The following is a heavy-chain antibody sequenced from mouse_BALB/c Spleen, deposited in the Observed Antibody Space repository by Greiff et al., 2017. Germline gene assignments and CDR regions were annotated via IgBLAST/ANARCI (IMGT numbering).Heavy chain of an antibody. J-gene: IGHJ3*01. D-gene: IGHD1-1*01. CDR3: ASYGREAWIAY. Sequence: QVQLQQSGAELVRPGTSVKVSCKASGYAFTNYLIEWVKQRPGQGLEWIGVINPGSGGTNYNEKFKGKATLTADTSSSTAYMQLSSLTSEDSAIYYCASYGREAWIAYWGQGTLVTVSA. CDR2: INPGSGGT. V-gene: IGHV1-54*01. CDR1: GYAFTNYL.